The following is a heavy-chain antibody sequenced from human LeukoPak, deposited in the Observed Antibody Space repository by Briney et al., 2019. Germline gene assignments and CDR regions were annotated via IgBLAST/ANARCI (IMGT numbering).Heavy chain of an antibody. CDR2: INPNSGGT. D-gene: IGHD2-15*01. CDR1: GYTFTGYY. V-gene: IGHV1-2*02. CDR3: ARDAYTVGYCSGGSCYSGYYYYYMDV. Sequence: ASVKVSCKASGYTFTGYYMHWVRQAPGQGLEWMGWINPNSGGTNYAQKFQGRVTMTRDTSISTAYMELSRLRSEDTAVYYCARDAYTVGYCSGGSCYSGYYYYYMDVWGKGTTVTVSS. J-gene: IGHJ6*03.